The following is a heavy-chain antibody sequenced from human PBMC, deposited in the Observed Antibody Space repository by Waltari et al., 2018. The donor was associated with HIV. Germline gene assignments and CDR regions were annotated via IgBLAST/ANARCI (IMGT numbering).Heavy chain of an antibody. Sequence: QVQLVQSGAEVKKPGASVKVSCKASGYTFTGYYMHWVRQAPGQGLEWMGRINPNRGGTNYAQKFQGRVTMTRNTSISTAYMELSRLRSDDTAVYYCASSKGDTVTTNYWGQGTLVTVSS. V-gene: IGHV1-2*06. D-gene: IGHD4-17*01. CDR3: ASSKGDTVTTNY. CDR1: GYTFTGYY. J-gene: IGHJ4*02. CDR2: INPNRGGT.